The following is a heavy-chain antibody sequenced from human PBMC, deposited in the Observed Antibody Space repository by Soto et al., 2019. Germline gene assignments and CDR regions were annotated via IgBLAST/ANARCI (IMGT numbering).Heavy chain of an antibody. D-gene: IGHD6-6*01. V-gene: IGHV1-58*02. CDR1: GYRFTGYY. CDR3: AANLHSIAARPFDY. Sequence: GASVKVSCTASGYRFTGYYIRWVRQAPGQGLEWIGWIILDSGNTNYAQKFQERVTITRDTSTSTAYMELSSLRSEDTAVYYCAANLHSIAARPFDYWGQGTLVTVSS. CDR2: IILDSGNT. J-gene: IGHJ4*02.